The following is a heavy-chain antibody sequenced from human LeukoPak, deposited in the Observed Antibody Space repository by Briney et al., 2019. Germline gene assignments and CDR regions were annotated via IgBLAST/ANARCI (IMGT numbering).Heavy chain of an antibody. CDR3: AREDKEAVAGTIYYYYMDV. Sequence: SETLSLTCTVSGGSISSGSYYWSWIRQPAGKGLEWIGRIYTSGSTNYNPSLKSRVTISVDTSKNQFSLKLSSVTAADTAVYYCAREDKEAVAGTIYYYYMDVWGKGTTVTISS. J-gene: IGHJ6*03. CDR1: GGSISSGSYY. CDR2: IYTSGST. D-gene: IGHD6-19*01. V-gene: IGHV4-61*02.